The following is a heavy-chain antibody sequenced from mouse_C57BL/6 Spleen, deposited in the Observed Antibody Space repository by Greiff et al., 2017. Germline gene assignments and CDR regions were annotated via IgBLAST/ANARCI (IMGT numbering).Heavy chain of an antibody. D-gene: IGHD2-1*01. CDR2: FYPGSGSI. V-gene: IGHV1-62-2*01. Sequence: VQLQQSGAELVKPGASVKLSCKASGYTFTEYTIHWVKQRSGQGLEWIGWFYPGSGSIKYNEKFKYKATLTADKSSSTVYMELSRLTSEDSAVYFCARHEDLPYGNYENYAMDYWGQGTSVTVSS. CDR1: GYTFTEYT. CDR3: ARHEDLPYGNYENYAMDY. J-gene: IGHJ4*01.